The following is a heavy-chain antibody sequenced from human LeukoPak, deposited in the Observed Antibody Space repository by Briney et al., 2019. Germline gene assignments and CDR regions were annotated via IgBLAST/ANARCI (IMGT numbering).Heavy chain of an antibody. Sequence: GASVKVSCKASGYTFTSYGISWVRQAPGQGLEWMGWISAYNGNTNYAQKLQGRVTMTTDTSTSTAYMELRSLRSDDTAVYYCARVQGGDFWSGPHYYYYGMDVWGQGTTVTVSS. CDR1: GYTFTSYG. V-gene: IGHV1-18*01. CDR3: ARVQGGDFWSGPHYYYYGMDV. D-gene: IGHD3-3*01. CDR2: ISAYNGNT. J-gene: IGHJ6*02.